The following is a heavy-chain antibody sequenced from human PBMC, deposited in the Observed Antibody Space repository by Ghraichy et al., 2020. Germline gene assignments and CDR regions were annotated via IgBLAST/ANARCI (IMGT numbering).Heavy chain of an antibody. J-gene: IGHJ4*02. CDR1: GFSLTTSGVG. Sequence: SGPTLVKPTHTLTLTCSFSGFSLTTSGVGVGWIRQPPGEALEWLALMAGNDDKRYSPSLNTRITITKDASKNQVVLTMTNMDPVDTATYFCAHRRTGDQVDYYWGQGTLVTVYS. CDR3: AHRRTGDQVDYY. CDR2: MAGNDDK. D-gene: IGHD7-27*01. V-gene: IGHV2-5*01.